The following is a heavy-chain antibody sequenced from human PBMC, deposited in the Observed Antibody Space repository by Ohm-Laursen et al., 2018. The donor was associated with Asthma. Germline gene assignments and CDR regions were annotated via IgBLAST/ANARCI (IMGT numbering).Heavy chain of an antibody. J-gene: IGHJ1*01. CDR1: GGTFSNYV. Sequence: GASVKVSCKSSGGTFSNYVIGWVRQAPGQGLEWMGRIHPNNGDTTYAQNFRGRVTFTRDTSIRIAYMELTSLSSDDTAVYFCARDLGHISNWYTEYFQYWGQGTLVTVSS. CDR3: ARDLGHISNWYTEYFQY. CDR2: IHPNNGDT. D-gene: IGHD6-13*01. V-gene: IGHV1-2*06.